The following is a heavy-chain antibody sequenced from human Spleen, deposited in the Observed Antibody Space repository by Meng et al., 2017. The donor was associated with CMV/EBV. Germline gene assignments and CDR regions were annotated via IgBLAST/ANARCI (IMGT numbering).Heavy chain of an antibody. CDR3: ARDRVLREIFGVVGFDP. V-gene: IGHV3-11*04. D-gene: IGHD3-3*01. CDR1: GFTFSDYY. J-gene: IGHJ5*02. Sequence: LSLTCAASGFTFSDYYMSWIRQAPGKGLEWVSYISSSGSTIYYADSVKGRFTISRDNAKNSLYLQMNSLRAEDTAVYYCARDRVLREIFGVVGFDPWGQGTLVTVSS. CDR2: ISSSGSTI.